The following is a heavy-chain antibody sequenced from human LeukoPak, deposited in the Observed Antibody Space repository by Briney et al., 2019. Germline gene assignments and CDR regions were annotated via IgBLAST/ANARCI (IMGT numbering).Heavy chain of an antibody. CDR2: INHSGST. D-gene: IGHD5-18*01. J-gene: IGHJ4*02. CDR1: GGYFSGYY. CDR3: ASQDTAMVYFDY. Sequence: PSETLSLTCAVYGGYFSGYYWSWIRQPPGKGLEWIGEINHSGSTNYNPSLKGRVTISVDTSKNQFSLKLSSVTAADTAVYYCASQDTAMVYFDYWGQGTLVTVSS. V-gene: IGHV4-34*01.